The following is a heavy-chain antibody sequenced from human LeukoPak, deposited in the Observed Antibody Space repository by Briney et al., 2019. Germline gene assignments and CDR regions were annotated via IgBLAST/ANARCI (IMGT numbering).Heavy chain of an antibody. CDR3: AKDPGRGMTGPTGNWFDP. CDR1: RFTFSNYG. CDR2: ISDDGSNN. V-gene: IGHV3-30*18. Sequence: GRSLRLSCAASRFTFSNYGMHWVRQAPGKGPEWVAVISDDGSNNNYAESVKGRFTISRDNSKNTLYLQLNSLRAEDTAVYYCAKDPGRGMTGPTGNWFDPWGQGTLVTVSS. J-gene: IGHJ5*02. D-gene: IGHD3-9*01.